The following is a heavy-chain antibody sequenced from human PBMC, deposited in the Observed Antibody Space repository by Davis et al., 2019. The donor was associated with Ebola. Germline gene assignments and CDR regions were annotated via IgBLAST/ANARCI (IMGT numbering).Heavy chain of an antibody. CDR2: IYYSGST. CDR1: GGSISSHY. V-gene: IGHV4-59*11. J-gene: IGHJ4*02. Sequence: PSETLSLTCTVSGGSISSHYWSWIRQPPGKGLEWIGYIYYSGSTNYNPSLKSRVTMSVDTSKNQFSLKLSSVTAADTAVYYCARGRRSQNYFDYWGQGTLVTVSS. CDR3: ARGRRSQNYFDY.